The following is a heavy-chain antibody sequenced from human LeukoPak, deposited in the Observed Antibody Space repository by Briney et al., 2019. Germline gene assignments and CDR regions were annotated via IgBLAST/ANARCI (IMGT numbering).Heavy chain of an antibody. CDR3: AKSGSRDWAYLEY. CDR2: ISGDGGDT. J-gene: IGHJ4*02. V-gene: IGHV3-23*01. D-gene: IGHD6-19*01. CDR1: GFTFGSYA. Sequence: GGSLRLSCAASGFTFGSYAMNWVRQAPGKGLEWVSTISGDGGDTHYADSVKGRFTISRANSKNTLSLQMNSLRAEDTAVYYCAKSGSRDWAYLEYWGQGTLVTASS.